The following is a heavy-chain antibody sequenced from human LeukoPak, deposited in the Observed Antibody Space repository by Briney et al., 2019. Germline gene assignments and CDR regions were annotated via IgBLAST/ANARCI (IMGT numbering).Heavy chain of an antibody. CDR2: ISRRSSYI. CDR3: ARPGSDGYFDY. CDR1: AFTFNTYT. J-gene: IGHJ4*02. Sequence: GGALRLSCTASAFTFNTYTMNWVRQAPGKGLEWVSSISRRSSYIYYADSVKGRFTISRDDAKNSLYLQMNSLRAEDTAVYYCARPGSDGYFDYWGQGTLVTVSS. V-gene: IGHV3-21*01. D-gene: IGHD6-13*01.